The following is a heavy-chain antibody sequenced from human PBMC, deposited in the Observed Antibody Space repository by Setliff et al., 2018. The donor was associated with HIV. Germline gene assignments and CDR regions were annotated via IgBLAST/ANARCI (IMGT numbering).Heavy chain of an antibody. D-gene: IGHD4-17*01. J-gene: IGHJ5*02. CDR3: ARVWLHFGDDIPRFDP. V-gene: IGHV4-38-2*01. CDR1: GYSVNSDYN. Sequence: SETLSLTCAVSGYSVNSDYNWGWVRQSPGKGLESPGRGLEWIGHIYHSGSTYYNPSLRSRVTMSIDTSRNQFSLKLTSVTAADTAVYYCARVWLHFGDDIPRFDPWGQGILVT. CDR2: IYHSGST.